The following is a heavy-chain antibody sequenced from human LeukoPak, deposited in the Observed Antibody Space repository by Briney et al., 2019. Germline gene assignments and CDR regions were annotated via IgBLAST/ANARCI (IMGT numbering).Heavy chain of an antibody. CDR2: IFYSGGI. CDR1: GGSISSSTYY. V-gene: IGHV4-39*07. Sequence: SETLSLTCTVSGGSISSSTYYWGWIRQPPGKGLEWIGSIFYSGGIYYNPSLKSRVTISVDTSKNQFSLKLSSVTAADTAVYYCASSGYSYGDAFDYWGQGTLVTVSS. J-gene: IGHJ4*02. D-gene: IGHD5-18*01. CDR3: ASSGYSYGDAFDY.